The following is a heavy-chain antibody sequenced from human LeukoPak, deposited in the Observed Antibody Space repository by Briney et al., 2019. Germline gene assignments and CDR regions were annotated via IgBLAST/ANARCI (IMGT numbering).Heavy chain of an antibody. Sequence: ASVKVSCKASGYIFISYAMHWVRQAPGQRLEWMGWINAGNGNTKYSQKFQGRVTITRDTSATTVYMELSSLRSEDTAVYYCARHRPRHGDTADYWGQGTLVTVSS. CDR1: GYIFISYA. CDR3: ARHRPRHGDTADY. V-gene: IGHV1-3*01. J-gene: IGHJ4*02. D-gene: IGHD5-18*01. CDR2: INAGNGNT.